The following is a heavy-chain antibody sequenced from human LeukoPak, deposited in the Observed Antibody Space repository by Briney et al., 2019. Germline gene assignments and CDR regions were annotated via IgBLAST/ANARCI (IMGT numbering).Heavy chain of an antibody. CDR2: INPSGGST. D-gene: IGHD3-10*01. J-gene: IGHJ6*02. CDR1: GYTFTSYY. Sequence: GASVKVSCKASGYTFTSYYMHWVRQAPGQGLEWVGIINPSGGSTSYAQKFQGRVTMTRDTSTSTVYMELSSLRSEDMAVYYCARELSGLYGSGSYSYGMDVWGQGTTVTVSS. V-gene: IGHV1-46*01. CDR3: ARELSGLYGSGSYSYGMDV.